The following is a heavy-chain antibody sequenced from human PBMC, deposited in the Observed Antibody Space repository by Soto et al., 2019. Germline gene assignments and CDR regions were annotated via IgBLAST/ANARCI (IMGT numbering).Heavy chain of an antibody. CDR1: GGSISGSY. D-gene: IGHD6-19*01. CDR3: ARSVAVPGAHIAY. J-gene: IGHJ4*02. Sequence: SETLSLTCSVSGGSISGSYWSWIRQSPGKGLEWLGYVYYTGSTNYSPSLRSRVSISVDTSKNEFSLRLSSVTAADTAVYFCARSVAVPGAHIAYWGQGTQVTVSS. CDR2: VYYTGST. V-gene: IGHV4-59*01.